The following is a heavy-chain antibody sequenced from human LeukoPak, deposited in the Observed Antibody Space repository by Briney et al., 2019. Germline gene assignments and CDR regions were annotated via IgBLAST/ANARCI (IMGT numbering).Heavy chain of an antibody. CDR3: ARGLLAGVFDY. CDR1: GFSFRTYN. D-gene: IGHD3-22*01. Sequence: GGSLRLSCTASGFSFRTYNLHWVRQAPGKGLEWVSYISSSSSTIYYADSVKGRFTISRDNAKNSLYLQMNSLRAEDTAVYYCARGLLAGVFDYWGQGTLVTVSS. J-gene: IGHJ4*02. V-gene: IGHV3-48*01. CDR2: ISSSSSTI.